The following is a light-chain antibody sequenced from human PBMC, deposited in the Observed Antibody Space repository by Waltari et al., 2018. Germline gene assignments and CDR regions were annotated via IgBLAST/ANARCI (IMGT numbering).Light chain of an antibody. Sequence: EIVLTQSPATLSLSPGEGATLPCRASQSVSSQLVWYQQKRGQAPRLLIYDASNRATDIPARFSGSGSGTDFTLTISSLEPEDFAVYYCQQCNNSPPTFGQGTKVEIK. CDR2: DAS. V-gene: IGKV3-11*01. J-gene: IGKJ1*01. CDR1: QSVSSQ. CDR3: QQCNNSPPT.